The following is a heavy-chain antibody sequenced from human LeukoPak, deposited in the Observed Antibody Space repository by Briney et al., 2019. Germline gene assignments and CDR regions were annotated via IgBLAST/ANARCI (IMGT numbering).Heavy chain of an antibody. D-gene: IGHD1-26*01. CDR2: ITSSGTYT. J-gene: IGHJ6*03. CDR1: GFTSSNYN. CDR3: ARDPYSGNYGTYYYYYMDV. Sequence: GGSLTLSCADSGFTSSNYNMNWVRQAPGKAMEWVSSITSSGTYTFYADSVKGRFTISRDNAKNSLYLQMDSLGPEDTAVYYCARDPYSGNYGTYYYYYMDVWGKGTTVTISS. V-gene: IGHV3-21*01.